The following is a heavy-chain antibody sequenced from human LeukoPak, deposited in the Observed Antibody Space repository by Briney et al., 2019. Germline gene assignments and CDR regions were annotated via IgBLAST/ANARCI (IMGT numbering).Heavy chain of an antibody. V-gene: IGHV3-7*03. CDR3: ARNNGMDV. CDR1: GFIFNSYW. J-gene: IGHJ6*02. Sequence: GGSLRLSCAASGFIFNSYWMNWLRQAPGKGLEWVANVDQDGSEKYYVGSVKGRFTISKDNAKNSLYLQMNSLRAEDTALYHCARNNGMDVWGQGTTVIVSS. CDR2: VDQDGSEK.